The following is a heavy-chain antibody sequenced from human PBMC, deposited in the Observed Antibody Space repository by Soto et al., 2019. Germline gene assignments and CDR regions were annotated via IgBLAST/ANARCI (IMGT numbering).Heavy chain of an antibody. Sequence: LSRTCAVYGGSFSGYYWGWIRQPPGKGLGWIGEINHSGSTNYNPSLKSRVTISVDTSKNQFSLKLSSVTAADTAVYYCARGRTKRSDFFGVVINYYYYGMDVWGQGTTVTVSS. D-gene: IGHD3-3*01. CDR2: INHSGST. CDR3: ARGRTKRSDFFGVVINYYYYGMDV. CDR1: GGSFSGYY. V-gene: IGHV4-34*01. J-gene: IGHJ6*02.